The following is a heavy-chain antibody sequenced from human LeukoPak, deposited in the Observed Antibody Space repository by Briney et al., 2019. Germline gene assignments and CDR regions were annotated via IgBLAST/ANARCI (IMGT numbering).Heavy chain of an antibody. Sequence: GGSLRLSCAAARFRFSDYWMSWGRQAPGKGLEWVANIKEDGAEKYYVESVKGRFTIFRDNAKHSLHLQMNSLRVEDTAVYYCASGMTEFDYWGQGTLVTVSS. CDR3: ASGMTEFDY. CDR2: IKEDGAEK. V-gene: IGHV3-7*01. J-gene: IGHJ4*02. CDR1: RFRFSDYW.